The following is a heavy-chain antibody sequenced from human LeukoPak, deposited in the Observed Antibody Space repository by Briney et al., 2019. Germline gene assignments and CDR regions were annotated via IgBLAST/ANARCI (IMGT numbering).Heavy chain of an antibody. V-gene: IGHV3-53*01. CDR1: GFTVSSNY. CDR3: ASNLAVAAEFDY. D-gene: IGHD6-19*01. CDR2: IYSGGST. Sequence: PGGSLRLSCAASGFTVSSNYMSWVRQAPGKGLEWVSVIYSGGSTYYADSVRGRFTISRDNAKNSLYLQMNSLRAEDTAVYYCASNLAVAAEFDYWGQGTLVTVSS. J-gene: IGHJ4*02.